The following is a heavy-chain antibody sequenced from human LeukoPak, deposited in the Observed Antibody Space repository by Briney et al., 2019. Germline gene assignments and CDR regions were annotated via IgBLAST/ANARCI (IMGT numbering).Heavy chain of an antibody. V-gene: IGHV3-23*01. D-gene: IGHD4-17*01. Sequence: PGGSLRLSCAASGFTFNNYAMNWVRQAPGKGLEWVSSISGGGETTYYADSAKGRFTISRDNSQNTLYLQMSSLRAEDTAVYYCARDYADYVRYFFFDYWGQGTLVTVSS. J-gene: IGHJ4*02. CDR1: GFTFNNYA. CDR2: ISGGGETT. CDR3: ARDYADYVRYFFFDY.